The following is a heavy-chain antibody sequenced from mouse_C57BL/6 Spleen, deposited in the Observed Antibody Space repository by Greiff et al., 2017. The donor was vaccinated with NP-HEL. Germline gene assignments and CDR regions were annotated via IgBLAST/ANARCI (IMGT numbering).Heavy chain of an antibody. CDR2: ISSGSSTI. Sequence: EVQLVESGGGLVKPGGSLKLSCAASGFTFSDYGMHWVRQAPEKGLEWVAYISSGSSTIYYADTVKGRFTISRDNAKNTLFLQMTSLRSEETAMYYCARPRSAGAMDYWGQGTSVTVSS. V-gene: IGHV5-17*01. J-gene: IGHJ4*01. CDR1: GFTFSDYG. CDR3: ARPRSAGAMDY.